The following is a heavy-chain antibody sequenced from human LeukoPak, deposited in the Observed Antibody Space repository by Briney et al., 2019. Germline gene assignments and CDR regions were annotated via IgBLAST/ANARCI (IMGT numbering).Heavy chain of an antibody. D-gene: IGHD2-2*01. V-gene: IGHV3-21*01. CDR2: ITYDSDYI. J-gene: IGHJ4*02. CDR3: ARYGVSSSRSYIDY. CDR1: GFTFSTYA. Sequence: GGSLRLSCEAPGFTFSTYAMNWVRQAPGKGLEWVSTITYDSDYIYYTDSVKGRFTISRDNAKKSLYLQMNSLRADDTAVYYCARYGVSSSRSYIDYWGQGTLVTVSS.